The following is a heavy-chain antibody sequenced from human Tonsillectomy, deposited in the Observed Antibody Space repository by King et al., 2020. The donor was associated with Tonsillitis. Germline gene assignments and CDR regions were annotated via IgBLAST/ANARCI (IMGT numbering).Heavy chain of an antibody. CDR1: GFTFDTYA. CDR2: ISASGVTT. Sequence: VQLVESGGGLVQPGGSVRLSCAASGFTFDTYAMTWVRQAPGKGLDWVSSISASGVTTYYAGSVKGRFTISRENSKNTFFLQMNSLRADDTAVYYCAEDRGQWLGGGAFDIWGQGTLVTASS. V-gene: IGHV3-23*04. D-gene: IGHD6-19*01. J-gene: IGHJ3*02. CDR3: AEDRGQWLGGGAFDI.